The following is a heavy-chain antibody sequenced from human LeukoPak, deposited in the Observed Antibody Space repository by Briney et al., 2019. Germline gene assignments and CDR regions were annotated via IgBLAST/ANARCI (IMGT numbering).Heavy chain of an antibody. CDR1: GYTFTSYG. D-gene: IGHD3-3*01. Sequence: ASVKVSCKASGYTFTSYGISWVRQAPGQGLEWMGWISAYNGNTNYAQKLQGRVTMTTDTSTSTAYMELRSLRSDDTAVYYCARMGPGRITFFGVVMQYYPDYGGQGTLVPVPP. CDR2: ISAYNGNT. CDR3: ARMGPGRITFFGVVMQYYPDY. V-gene: IGHV1-18*01. J-gene: IGHJ4*02.